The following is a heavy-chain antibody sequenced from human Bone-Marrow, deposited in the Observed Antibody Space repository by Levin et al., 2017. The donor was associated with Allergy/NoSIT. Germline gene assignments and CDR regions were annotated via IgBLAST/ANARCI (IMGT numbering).Heavy chain of an antibody. D-gene: IGHD3-3*02. V-gene: IGHV1-46*01. Sequence: GESLKISCKTSGYIFTNYYIHWVRQAPGQGLEWMGIINPSGGNTTYPQEFQGRLTMTTDTSTTTVYMELSSLISEDTAVYYCAREFIIVGVAPDYYYGMDVWGQGTTVIVSS. CDR2: INPSGGNT. J-gene: IGHJ6*02. CDR1: GYIFTNYY. CDR3: AREFIIVGVAPDYYYGMDV.